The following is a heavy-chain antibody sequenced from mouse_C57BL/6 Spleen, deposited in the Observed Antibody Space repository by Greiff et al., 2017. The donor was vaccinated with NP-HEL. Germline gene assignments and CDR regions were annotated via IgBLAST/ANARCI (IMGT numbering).Heavy chain of an antibody. CDR1: GYSITSGYY. V-gene: IGHV3-6*01. J-gene: IGHJ3*01. Sequence: VQLKESGPGLVKPSQSLSLTCSVTGYSITSGYYWNWIRQFPGNKLEWMGYISYDGSNNYNPSLKNRISITRDTSKNQFFLKLNSVTTEDTATYYCARGKAYYGSSYPFAYWGQGTLVTVSA. CDR2: ISYDGSN. D-gene: IGHD1-1*01. CDR3: ARGKAYYGSSYPFAY.